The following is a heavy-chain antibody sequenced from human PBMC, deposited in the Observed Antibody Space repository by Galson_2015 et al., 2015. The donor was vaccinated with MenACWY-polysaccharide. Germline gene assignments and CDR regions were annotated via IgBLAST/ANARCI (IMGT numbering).Heavy chain of an antibody. CDR2: ISAYNGNT. CDR3: ARDCSSTSCPEGY. J-gene: IGHJ4*02. V-gene: IGHV1-18*01. D-gene: IGHD2-2*01. Sequence: SVKVSCKASGYTFTSYGISWVRQAPGQGLEWMGWISAYNGNTNYAQKLQGRVTMTTDTSTSTAYMEPRSLRPDDTAVYYCARDCSSTSCPEGYWGQGTLVTVSS. CDR1: GYTFTSYG.